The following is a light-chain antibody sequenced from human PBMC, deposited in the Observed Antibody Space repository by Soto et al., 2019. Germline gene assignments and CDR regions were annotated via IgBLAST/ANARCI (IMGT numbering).Light chain of an antibody. V-gene: IGKV1-6*01. J-gene: IGKJ1*01. CDR3: LQDYNYPRT. CDR1: QGIRND. Sequence: AIQMTQCPSSLSASVVYRVTITCRASQGIRNDLGWYQQKPGKAPKLLIYAASSLQSGVPSRFSGSGSGTDFTLTISSLQPEDFATYYCLQDYNYPRTFGQGTKVDI. CDR2: AAS.